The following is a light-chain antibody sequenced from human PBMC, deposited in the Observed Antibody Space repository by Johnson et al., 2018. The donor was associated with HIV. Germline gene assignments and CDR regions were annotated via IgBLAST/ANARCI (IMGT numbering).Light chain of an antibody. CDR2: DNN. CDR1: SSNIGNNY. CDR3: GTWDSSLSAGGV. V-gene: IGLV1-51*01. J-gene: IGLJ1*01. Sequence: QSVLTQPPSVSAAPGQKVTISCSGSSSNIGNNYVSWYQQFPGTAPKLLIYDNNKRPSGIPDRFSGSKSGTSATLGITGLQTGDEAYYYCGTWDSSLSAGGVFGTGTKVTVL.